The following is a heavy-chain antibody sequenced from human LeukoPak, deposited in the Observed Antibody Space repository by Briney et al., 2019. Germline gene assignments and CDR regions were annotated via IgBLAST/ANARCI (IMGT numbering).Heavy chain of an antibody. Sequence: GASVTVSFTASGYTFTGYYMHWVRQAPGQGLEWMGRINPNSGDTNYAQKFQGRVTMTRDTSISTAYMELSRLSSDDTAIYYCARDRSELMITFGGVIVNYFDPWGQGTLVTVSS. CDR3: ARDRSELMITFGGVIVNYFDP. J-gene: IGHJ5*02. CDR2: INPNSGDT. D-gene: IGHD3-16*02. V-gene: IGHV1-2*06. CDR1: GYTFTGYY.